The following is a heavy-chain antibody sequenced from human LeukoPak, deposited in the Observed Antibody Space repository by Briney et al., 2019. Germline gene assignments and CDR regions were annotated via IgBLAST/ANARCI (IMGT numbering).Heavy chain of an antibody. V-gene: IGHV1-46*01. Sequence: GASVKVSCKASGYTFTSYYMHWVRQAPGQGLEWMGLINPTGGSTGYAQKLQGRVTITRDMSTSTDYMALSSLRSEDTAIYYCARDNSVGDNAWWFDPWGQGTLVTVSS. J-gene: IGHJ5*02. CDR3: ARDNSVGDNAWWFDP. CDR1: GYTFTSYY. CDR2: INPTGGST. D-gene: IGHD1-26*01.